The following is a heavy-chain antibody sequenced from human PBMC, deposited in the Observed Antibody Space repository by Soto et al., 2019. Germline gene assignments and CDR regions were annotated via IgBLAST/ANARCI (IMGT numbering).Heavy chain of an antibody. Sequence: EVTLRLSWAASGFTFSSYARSGVRQAPEKGLEWVSAIRGSGGSTYSADSVKGRFTISRDNSKNTLYLQMNSLRAEDTAVYYCAKSLGSSGLFPFDYWGQGTLVTVSS. CDR1: GFTFSSYA. CDR3: AKSLGSSGLFPFDY. V-gene: IGHV3-23*01. D-gene: IGHD6-6*01. J-gene: IGHJ4*02. CDR2: IRGSGGST.